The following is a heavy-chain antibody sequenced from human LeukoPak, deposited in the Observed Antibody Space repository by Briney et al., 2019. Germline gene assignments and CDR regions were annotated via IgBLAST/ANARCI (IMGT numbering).Heavy chain of an antibody. Sequence: GGSLRLSCAASGFTFSSYGMSWVRQAPGKGLEWVSAISGSGGSTYYADSVKGRFTISRDNAKNSLYLQMNSLRAEDTAVYYCARSKRYFDWRQYRAFDYWGQGTLVTVSS. CDR3: ARSKRYFDWRQYRAFDY. J-gene: IGHJ4*02. CDR1: GFTFSSYG. D-gene: IGHD3-9*01. V-gene: IGHV3-23*01. CDR2: ISGSGGST.